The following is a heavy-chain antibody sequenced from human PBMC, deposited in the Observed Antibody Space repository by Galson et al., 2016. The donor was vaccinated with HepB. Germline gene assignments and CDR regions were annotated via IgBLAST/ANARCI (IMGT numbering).Heavy chain of an antibody. Sequence: ETLSLTCTVSSDPVTSGTYYWSWVRQSPGKGLDWIGYIHDSGNTNYNPSIKSRVTISRDTSKNQFFLELTSVTAADTAVYYCARDEGFYNGMDVWGQGTLVTVSS. D-gene: IGHD2-2*02. J-gene: IGHJ6*02. V-gene: IGHV4-61*01. CDR2: IHDSGNT. CDR1: SDPVTSGTYY. CDR3: ARDEGFYNGMDV.